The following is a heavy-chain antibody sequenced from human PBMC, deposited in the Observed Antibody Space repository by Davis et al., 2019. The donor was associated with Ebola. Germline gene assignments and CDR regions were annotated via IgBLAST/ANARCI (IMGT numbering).Heavy chain of an antibody. CDR2: ISSSSSYI. CDR3: AKDPSLESSSE. J-gene: IGHJ4*02. D-gene: IGHD6-13*01. Sequence: GESLKISCAASGFTFSDYYMSWIRQAPGKGLEWVSSISSSSSYIYYADSVKGRFTISRDNSKNTLYLQMNSLRAEDTAVYYCAKDPSLESSSEWGQGTLVTVSS. CDR1: GFTFSDYY. V-gene: IGHV3-11*06.